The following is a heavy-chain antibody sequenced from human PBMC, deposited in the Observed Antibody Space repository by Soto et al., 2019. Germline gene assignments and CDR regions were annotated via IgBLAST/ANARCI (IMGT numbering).Heavy chain of an antibody. V-gene: IGHV1-69*13. CDR2: IIPIIGRT. J-gene: IGHJ4*02. Sequence: SVKVSCRASGGTFRSYAISWVRQAPGQGLEWMGGIIPIIGRTKYAPKLQGGVTITGDASITTAYMELSGLRSGDTAVYYCAREPATAKPEGVDFWGQGTVDSVS. D-gene: IGHD1-1*01. CDR1: GGTFRSYA. CDR3: AREPATAKPEGVDF.